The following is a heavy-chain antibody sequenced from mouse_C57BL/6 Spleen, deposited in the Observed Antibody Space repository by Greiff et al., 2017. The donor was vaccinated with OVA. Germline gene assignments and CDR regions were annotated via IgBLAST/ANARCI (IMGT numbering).Heavy chain of an antibody. CDR3: ARLTTTVVGDY. Sequence: QVQLKQSGAELVKPGASVKISCKASGYAFSSYWMNWVKQRPGKGLEWIGQIYPGDGDTNYNGKFKGKATLTADKSSSTAYMQLSSLTSEDSAVYFCARLTTTVVGDYWGQGTTLTVSS. CDR2: IYPGDGDT. V-gene: IGHV1-80*01. J-gene: IGHJ2*01. CDR1: GYAFSSYW. D-gene: IGHD1-1*01.